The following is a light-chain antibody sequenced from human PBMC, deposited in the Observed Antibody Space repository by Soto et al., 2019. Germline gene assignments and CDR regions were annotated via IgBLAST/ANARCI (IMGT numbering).Light chain of an antibody. V-gene: IGKV3-11*01. Sequence: DIVLTQSPATLSLSPGERATLSCRASQSVSSYLAWYQQKPGQAPRLLIYDASNRATGIPARFSGSGSGTDFALTISSLEPEDVAVYYCQQRSNWITFGQGTRLEIE. J-gene: IGKJ5*01. CDR1: QSVSSY. CDR3: QQRSNWIT. CDR2: DAS.